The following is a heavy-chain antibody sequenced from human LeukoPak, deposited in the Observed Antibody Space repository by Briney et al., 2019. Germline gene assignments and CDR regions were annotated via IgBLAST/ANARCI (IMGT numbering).Heavy chain of an antibody. CDR3: ARGNILTGYTY. D-gene: IGHD3-9*01. CDR2: IGYGGDK. CDR1: GFTFSDYD. V-gene: IGHV3-13*04. J-gene: IGHJ4*02. Sequence: GGSLRLSCAASGFTFSDYDMHGVRQATGKGLEWVSAIGYGGDKQYSDSVKGRFTISRENAKNSLYLQMDSLGAGDTAVYYCARGNILTGYTYWGQGALVTVSS.